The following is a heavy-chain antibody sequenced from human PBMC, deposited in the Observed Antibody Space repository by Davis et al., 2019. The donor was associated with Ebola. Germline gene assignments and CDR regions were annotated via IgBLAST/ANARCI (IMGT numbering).Heavy chain of an antibody. CDR2: ISGSGGST. CDR1: GFTFSDYY. D-gene: IGHD2-2*01. V-gene: IGHV3-23*01. CDR3: AKTGWWDMGIVVVPAALDY. Sequence: GGSLRLSCAASGFTFSDYYMSWVRQAPGKGLEWVSAISGSGGSTYYADSVKGRFTISRDNSKNTLYLQMNSLRAEDTAVYYCAKTGWWDMGIVVVPAALDYWGQGTLVTVSS. J-gene: IGHJ4*02.